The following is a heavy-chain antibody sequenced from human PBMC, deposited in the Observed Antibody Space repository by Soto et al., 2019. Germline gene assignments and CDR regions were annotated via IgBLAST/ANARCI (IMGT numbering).Heavy chain of an antibody. J-gene: IGHJ6*02. CDR1: GYTFTGYY. D-gene: IGHD3-22*01. CDR3: ARESLYYYDSSGYYPYYYGMDV. Sequence: ASVKVSCKASGYTFTGYYMHWVRQAPGQGLEWMGWINPNSGGTNYAQKFQGWVTMTRDTSISTAYMELSRLRSDDTAVYYCARESLYYYDSSGYYPYYYGMDVWGQGTTVTVSS. V-gene: IGHV1-2*04. CDR2: INPNSGGT.